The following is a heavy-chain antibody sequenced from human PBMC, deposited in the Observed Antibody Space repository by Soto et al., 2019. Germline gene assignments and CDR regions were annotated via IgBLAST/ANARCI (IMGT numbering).Heavy chain of an antibody. V-gene: IGHV1-2*02. CDR3: ARSLTEGYCTITGCYTRPLYGMDV. CDR1: GYTFSGYY. Sequence: ASVKVSCNASGYTFSGYYIHWLRQPPGQGLGWMGWINPNSGGTNYAQKFQGRVTVTRDTPTSTAYMELSRLTSDDTAVYYCARSLTEGYCTITGCYTRPLYGMDVWGQGTTVTVSS. D-gene: IGHD2-2*02. J-gene: IGHJ6*02. CDR2: INPNSGGT.